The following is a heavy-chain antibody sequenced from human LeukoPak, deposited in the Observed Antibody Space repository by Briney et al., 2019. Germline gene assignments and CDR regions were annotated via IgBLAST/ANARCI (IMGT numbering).Heavy chain of an antibody. J-gene: IGHJ4*02. D-gene: IGHD6-19*01. V-gene: IGHV3-23*01. CDR2: ISGSGGST. CDR3: AKDVPQVAGIFDY. Sequence: GGSLRLSCAASGFKVNNIHMSWVRQAPGRGLEWVSAISGSGGSTYYADSVKGRFTISRDNSKNTLYLQMNSLRAEDTAVYYCAKDVPQVAGIFDYWGQGTLVTVSS. CDR1: GFKVNNIH.